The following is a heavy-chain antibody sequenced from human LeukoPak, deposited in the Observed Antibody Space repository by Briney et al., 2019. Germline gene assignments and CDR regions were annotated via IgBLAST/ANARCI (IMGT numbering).Heavy chain of an antibody. CDR3: ARDRARGLQFHYMDV. V-gene: IGHV7-4-1*02. D-gene: IGHD5-24*01. CDR1: GYTFTSYA. CDR2: INTNTGNP. J-gene: IGHJ6*03. Sequence: GASVRLSCKASGYTFTSYAMIWVRQSPGQGLEWMGWINTNTGNPTYAQGFTGRFVFSLDTSVSTAYLQISSLKAEDTAVYYCARDRARGLQFHYMDVWGKGTTVTVSS.